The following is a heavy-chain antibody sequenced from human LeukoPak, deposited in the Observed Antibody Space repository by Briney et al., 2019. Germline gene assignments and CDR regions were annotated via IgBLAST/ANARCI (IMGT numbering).Heavy chain of an antibody. CDR1: GGSFSGYY. CDR2: INHSGST. CDR3: ARARSGVRGVPFDY. J-gene: IGHJ4*02. V-gene: IGHV4-34*01. Sequence: SETLSLTCAVYGGSFSGYYWSWIRQPPGKGLEWIGEINHSGSTNYNLSLKSRVTISVDTSRNQFSLKLSSVTAADTAVYYCARARSGVRGVPFDYWGQGTLVTVSS. D-gene: IGHD3-10*01.